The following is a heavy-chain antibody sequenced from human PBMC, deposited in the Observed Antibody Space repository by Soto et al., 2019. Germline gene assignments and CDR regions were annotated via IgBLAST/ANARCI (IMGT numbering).Heavy chain of an antibody. CDR2: INHSGST. CDR1: CGSFSGYY. CDR3: ARGGGITIFGVVMGEALDY. J-gene: IGHJ4*02. Sequence: PSETLSLTRAVYCGSFSGYYWSWIRQPPGKGLEWIGEINHSGSTNCNPSLKSRVTISIDTSQNQFSLKLSSVTAADTAVYYCARGGGITIFGVVMGEALDYWGQGTLVTVSS. V-gene: IGHV4-34*01. D-gene: IGHD3-3*01.